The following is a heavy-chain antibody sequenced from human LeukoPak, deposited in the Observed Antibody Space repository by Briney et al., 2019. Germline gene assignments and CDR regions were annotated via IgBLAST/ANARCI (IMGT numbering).Heavy chain of an antibody. CDR2: INHSGST. CDR1: GGSFSGYY. D-gene: IGHD6-13*01. CDR3: ARLGRSWYVVYFDY. Sequence: SETLSLTCAVYGGSFSGYYWSWIRQPPGKGLEWIGEINHSGSTNYNPSLKSRVTISVDTSKNQFSLKLSSVTAADTAVYYCARLGRSWYVVYFDYWGQGTLVTVSS. J-gene: IGHJ4*02. V-gene: IGHV4-34*01.